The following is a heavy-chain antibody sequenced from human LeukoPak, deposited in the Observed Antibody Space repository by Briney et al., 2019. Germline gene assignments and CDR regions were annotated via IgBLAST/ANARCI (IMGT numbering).Heavy chain of an antibody. CDR3: ASQLPHATRHYDFWSGYYRHAFDI. D-gene: IGHD3-3*01. Sequence: SQTLSLTRTVSGGSISSGSYYWSWIRQPAGKGLEWIGRIYTSGSTHYNPSLKSRVTISVDTSKNQFSLKLGSVTAADTAVYYCASQLPHATRHYDFWSGYYRHAFDIWGQGTMVTVSS. V-gene: IGHV4-61*02. J-gene: IGHJ3*02. CDR1: GGSISSGSYY. CDR2: IYTSGST.